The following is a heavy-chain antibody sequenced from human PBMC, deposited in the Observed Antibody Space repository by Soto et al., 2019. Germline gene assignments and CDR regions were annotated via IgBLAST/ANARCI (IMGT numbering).Heavy chain of an antibody. CDR1: GGSISSSSYY. J-gene: IGHJ4*02. CDR2: IYYSGST. D-gene: IGHD2-21*01. Sequence: PSETLSLTCTVSGGSISSSSYYWGWIRQPPGKGLEWIGSIYYSGSTYYNPSLKSRVTISVDTSKNQFSLKLSAVTAPDTAVYYCERQLGLEVFAYFDYWGQGTLVTVSS. CDR3: ERQLGLEVFAYFDY. V-gene: IGHV4-39*01.